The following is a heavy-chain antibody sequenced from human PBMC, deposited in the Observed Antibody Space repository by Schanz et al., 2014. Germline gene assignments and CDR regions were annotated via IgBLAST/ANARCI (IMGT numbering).Heavy chain of an antibody. V-gene: IGHV3-33*01. CDR1: GFSLNTYG. Sequence: QAQLMESGGGVVQPGTSLILSCSVSGFSLNTYGIHWFRQPAGKGLEWVAVIWSDGSGKYYADSVKGRFTISRDSPKNTLYLQMNSLRVEDTAVYYCARDLEGYDGGGGGFDPWGQGTLVTVSS. CDR3: ARDLEGYDGGGGGFDP. J-gene: IGHJ5*02. D-gene: IGHD2-21*01. CDR2: IWSDGSGK.